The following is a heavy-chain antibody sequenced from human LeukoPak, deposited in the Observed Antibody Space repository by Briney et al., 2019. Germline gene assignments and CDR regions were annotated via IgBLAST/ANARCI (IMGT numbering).Heavy chain of an antibody. CDR1: GGSISSYY. CDR2: IYYTRST. CDR3: ARGYKRTTVTTCHFDY. J-gene: IGHJ4*02. D-gene: IGHD4-17*01. V-gene: IGHV4-59*01. Sequence: PSETLSLTCTVSGGSISSYYWSWIRQPPGKGLEWIGYIYYTRSTHYNPSLKSRVTISVDTSMNQLSLKLSSVTAADTAVYYCARGYKRTTVTTCHFDYWGQGTLVTVSS.